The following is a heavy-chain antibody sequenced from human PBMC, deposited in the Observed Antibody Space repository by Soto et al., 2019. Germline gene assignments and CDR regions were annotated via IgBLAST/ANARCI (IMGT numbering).Heavy chain of an antibody. Sequence: SETLCLTCAVSGGSISSSNWWGWVRQPPGKGLEWIGEIYHSGSTNYNPSLKSRVTISVDKSKNQFSLKLSSVTAADTAVYYCASRRFSSQYYYDSSGYSPSTILDMDVWGQGTTVTVSS. CDR3: ASRRFSSQYYYDSSGYSPSTILDMDV. V-gene: IGHV4-4*02. CDR1: GGSISSSNW. J-gene: IGHJ6*02. D-gene: IGHD3-22*01. CDR2: IYHSGST.